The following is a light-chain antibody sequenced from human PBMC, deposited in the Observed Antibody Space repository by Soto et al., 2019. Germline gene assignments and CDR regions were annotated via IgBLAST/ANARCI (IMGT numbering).Light chain of an antibody. CDR1: QNVDSNY. V-gene: IGKV3D-20*02. CDR3: QQRSNWPWT. J-gene: IGKJ1*01. CDR2: GAS. Sequence: EIVLTQSPGTLSLSPGERATLSCRASQNVDSNYLAWYQQKPGQAPRIIIFGASGRATGIPARFSGSGSGTDFTLTISSLEPEDFAVYYCQQRSNWPWTFGQGTKVDIK.